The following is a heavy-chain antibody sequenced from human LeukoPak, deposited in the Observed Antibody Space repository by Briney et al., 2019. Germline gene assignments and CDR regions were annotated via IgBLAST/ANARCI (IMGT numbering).Heavy chain of an antibody. CDR2: IYYSGST. V-gene: IGHV4-59*01. CDR3: ARKDSGYGSDAFDI. Sequence: SETLSLTCTVSGGSISSYYWSWIRQPPGKGLDWIGYIYYSGSTTYNPSLKSRVTISVDTSKNQFSLKLSSVTAADTAVYYCARKDSGYGSDAFDIWGQGTMVTVSS. J-gene: IGHJ3*02. D-gene: IGHD5-12*01. CDR1: GGSISSYY.